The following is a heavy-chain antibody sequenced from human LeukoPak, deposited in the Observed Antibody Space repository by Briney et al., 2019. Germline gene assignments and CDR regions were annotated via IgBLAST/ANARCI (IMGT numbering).Heavy chain of an antibody. CDR2: INTYNGNA. CDR3: ARLVDSSGWRGVDCIDY. D-gene: IGHD6-19*01. CDR1: VYTLTNYG. Sequence: ASVNVSFKHSVYTLTNYGICWVRQAPGQAREWMGWINTYNGNANYAQKLQGRGTMTTDTSTSTAYMELRSLRSGDTAVYYCARLVDSSGWRGVDCIDYWGQGTLVTVSS. J-gene: IGHJ4*02. V-gene: IGHV1-18*01.